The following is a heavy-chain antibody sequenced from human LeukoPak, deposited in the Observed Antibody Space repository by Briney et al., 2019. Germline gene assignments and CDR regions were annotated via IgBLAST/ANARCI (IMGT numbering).Heavy chain of an antibody. CDR2: INHSGST. J-gene: IGHJ4*02. CDR1: GGSFSGYY. Sequence: SETLSLTCAVYGGSFSGYYWSWIRQPPGKGLEWIGEINHSGSTNYNPSLKSRVTISVDTSKKQFSLKLSSVTAADTAVYYCARGKIAVAPGYWGQGTLVTVSS. V-gene: IGHV4-34*01. CDR3: ARGKIAVAPGY. D-gene: IGHD6-19*01.